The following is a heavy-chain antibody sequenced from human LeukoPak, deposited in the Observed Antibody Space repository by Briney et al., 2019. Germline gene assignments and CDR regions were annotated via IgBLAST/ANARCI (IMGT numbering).Heavy chain of an antibody. D-gene: IGHD5-18*01. J-gene: IGHJ5*02. Sequence: GASVKVSCKASGYTFTGYYMHWVRQAPGQGLEWMGWINPNSGGTNYAQKFQGRVTMTRDTSISTAYMELSRLRSDDTAVYYCARGDTATVTIWFDPWGQGTLVTVSS. CDR1: GYTFTGYY. V-gene: IGHV1-2*02. CDR3: ARGDTATVTIWFDP. CDR2: INPNSGGT.